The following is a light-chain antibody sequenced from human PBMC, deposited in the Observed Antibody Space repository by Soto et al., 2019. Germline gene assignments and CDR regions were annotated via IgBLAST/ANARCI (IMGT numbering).Light chain of an antibody. J-gene: IGKJ2*01. V-gene: IGKV3-15*01. CDR1: QSVSSN. CDR2: GAS. CDR3: HQYDDGPYT. Sequence: EIVMTQSPATLSVSPGERATLSWRASQSVSSNVAWYQQIPGQTPRLLIYGASTRATGVPVRFSGSASGTEFTLTISGLQSEDFAVYYCHQYDDGPYTFGQGTKVDIK.